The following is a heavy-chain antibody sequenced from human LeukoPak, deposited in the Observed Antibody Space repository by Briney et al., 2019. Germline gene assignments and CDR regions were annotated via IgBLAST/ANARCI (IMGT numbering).Heavy chain of an antibody. CDR3: AREKAVASY. J-gene: IGHJ4*02. CDR1: GFTFSNYW. CDR2: IKQDGSET. Sequence: PGGSLRLSCAASGFTFSNYWMNWVRQAPGKGLEWVANIKQDGSETYYVDSVKGRFTISRDNAKNSLYLQMNSLRAEDTAVYYCAREKAVASYWGQGTLVTVSS. D-gene: IGHD6-19*01. V-gene: IGHV3-7*01.